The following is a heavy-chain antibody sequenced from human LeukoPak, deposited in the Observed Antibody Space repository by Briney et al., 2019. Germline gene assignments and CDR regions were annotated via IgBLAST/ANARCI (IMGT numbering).Heavy chain of an antibody. CDR3: ARASYDSSGYYYPKDAFDI. CDR1: GGSISSGSYY. D-gene: IGHD3-22*01. J-gene: IGHJ3*02. CDR2: IYTSGST. V-gene: IGHV4-61*02. Sequence: SETLSLTCTVSGGSISSGSYYWSWIRQPAGKGLEWIGRIYTSGSTNYNPSLKSRVTISVDTSKNQFSLKLSSVTAADTAVYYCARASYDSSGYYYPKDAFDIWGQGTMVTVSS.